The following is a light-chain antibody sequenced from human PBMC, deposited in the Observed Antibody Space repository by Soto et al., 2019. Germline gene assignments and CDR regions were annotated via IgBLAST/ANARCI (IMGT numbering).Light chain of an antibody. CDR3: TSYTSSTTLV. Sequence: QSVLTQPASVSGSPGQSITVSCTGTSSDVGDYNYVSWYQQHPGKAPKLMIYEVTNRPSGVSTRFSGSKSGNTASLTISGLQAEDEADYYCTSYTSSTTLVXGTGTKVTV. CDR1: SSDVGDYNY. V-gene: IGLV2-14*01. J-gene: IGLJ1*01. CDR2: EVT.